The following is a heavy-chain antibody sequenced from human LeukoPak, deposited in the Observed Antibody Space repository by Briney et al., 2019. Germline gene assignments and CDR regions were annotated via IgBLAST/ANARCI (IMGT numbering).Heavy chain of an antibody. CDR3: ARHHGGWSTGSDYYYYMDV. Sequence: PSETLSLTCTVSGDPLSSYFWPWIRPPPGKGLEWIGYISTRGRTNHNPSLKSRVNMSVVTSKDQFSLKLTSVTAADTAVYDCARHHGGWSTGSDYYYYMDVWGKGTTVTVSS. D-gene: IGHD2-2*01. CDR2: ISTRGRT. J-gene: IGHJ6*03. V-gene: IGHV4-4*09. CDR1: GDPLSSYF.